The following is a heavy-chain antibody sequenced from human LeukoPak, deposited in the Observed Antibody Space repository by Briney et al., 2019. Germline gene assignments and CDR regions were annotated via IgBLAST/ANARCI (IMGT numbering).Heavy chain of an antibody. D-gene: IGHD3-22*01. Sequence: PSETLSLTCTVSGGSISSSSYYWGWIRQPRGKGLEWIGSIYYSGSTYYNPSLKSRVTISVDTSKNQFSLKLSSVTAADTAVYYCARSSEGRYYYDSSGFSYYYYYMDVWGKGTTVTISS. CDR3: ARSSEGRYYYDSSGFSYYYYYMDV. J-gene: IGHJ6*03. V-gene: IGHV4-39*07. CDR1: GGSISSSSYY. CDR2: IYYSGST.